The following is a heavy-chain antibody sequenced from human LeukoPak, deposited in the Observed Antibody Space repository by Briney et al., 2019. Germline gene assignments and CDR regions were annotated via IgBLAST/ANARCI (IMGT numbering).Heavy chain of an antibody. D-gene: IGHD3-10*01. CDR3: ARLWFGDSHFDY. CDR2: ISSSAYT. Sequence: PSETLSLTCTVYGASSSSHYWSWIRQTPGKGVECIRYISSSAYTNYNPSLKSRVTMSVDASKNQFSLNLTSVTAADTAIYYCARLWFGDSHFDYWGQGTLVTVSS. CDR1: GASSSSHY. J-gene: IGHJ4*02. V-gene: IGHV4-59*08.